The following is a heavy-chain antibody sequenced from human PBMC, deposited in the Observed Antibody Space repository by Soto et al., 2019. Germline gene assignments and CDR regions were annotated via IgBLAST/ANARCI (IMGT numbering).Heavy chain of an antibody. V-gene: IGHV1-2*02. CDR1: VWTFTAYY. CDR3: ARDPRGGRYYETGGYYYTGGNWFDP. Sequence: QVHLVQSGTEVKKPGASVRASCKVSVWTFTAYYIHWVRQAPGQGLEWMGWINPDNGATKSAQKFQGRVTMTRDTSITTVYMEISSLRSDDTAVYFCARDPRGGRYYETGGYYYTGGNWFDPWGQGTLVTVSS. CDR2: INPDNGAT. D-gene: IGHD3-22*01. J-gene: IGHJ5*02.